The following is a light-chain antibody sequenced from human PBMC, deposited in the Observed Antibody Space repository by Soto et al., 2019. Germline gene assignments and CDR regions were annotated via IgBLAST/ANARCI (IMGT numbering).Light chain of an antibody. CDR1: QSISSY. CDR3: QQSYSTPFT. V-gene: IGKV1-39*01. J-gene: IGKJ4*01. Sequence: DIQMTQSPSSLSASVGDRVTITCRASQSISSYLNWYPQKPGKAPKLLIYAASSLQSGGPSRFSGSGSGTDFTLTISSLQPEDFATYYCQQSYSTPFTFGGGTKVEIK. CDR2: AAS.